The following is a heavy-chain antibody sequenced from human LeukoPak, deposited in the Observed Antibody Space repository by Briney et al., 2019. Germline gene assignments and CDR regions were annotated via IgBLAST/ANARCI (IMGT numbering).Heavy chain of an antibody. V-gene: IGHV3-30-3*01. Sequence: GGSLRLSCAASGFTFSSYAMHWVRQAPGKGLEWVAVISYDGSNKYYADSVKGRFTISRDNSKNTLYLQMNSLRAEDTAVYYCARDRDYDFWTGWGQGTLVTVSS. J-gene: IGHJ4*02. D-gene: IGHD3-3*01. CDR2: ISYDGSNK. CDR3: ARDRDYDFWTG. CDR1: GFTFSSYA.